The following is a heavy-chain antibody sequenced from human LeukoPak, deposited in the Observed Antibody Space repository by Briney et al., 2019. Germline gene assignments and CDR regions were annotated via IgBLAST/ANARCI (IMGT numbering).Heavy chain of an antibody. Sequence: GASVKVSCKASGYTFTSYYMHWVRQVPGQGLEWMGWINPNSGGTNYAQKFQGRVTMTRDTSISTAYMELSRLRSDDTAVYYCARDQGVPYYFDYWGQGTLVTVSS. V-gene: IGHV1-2*02. CDR3: ARDQGVPYYFDY. D-gene: IGHD3-10*01. CDR2: INPNSGGT. J-gene: IGHJ4*02. CDR1: GYTFTSYY.